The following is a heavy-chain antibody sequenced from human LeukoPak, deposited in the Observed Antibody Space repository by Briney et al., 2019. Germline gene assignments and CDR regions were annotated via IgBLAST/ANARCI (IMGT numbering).Heavy chain of an antibody. J-gene: IGHJ4*02. CDR3: TTDLEYSGSRRGGTVVDY. V-gene: IGHV3-15*01. CDR2: IKSKTDGGTT. D-gene: IGHD1-26*01. CDR1: GFTFSSYA. Sequence: GGSLRLSCAASGFTFSSYAMSWVRQAPGKGLEWVGRIKSKTDGGTTDYAAPVKGRFTISRDDSKNTLYLQMNSLKTEDTAVYYCTTDLEYSGSRRGGTVVDYWGQGTLVTVSS.